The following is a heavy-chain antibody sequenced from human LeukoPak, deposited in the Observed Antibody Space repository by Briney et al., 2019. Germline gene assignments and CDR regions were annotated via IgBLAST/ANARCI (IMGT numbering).Heavy chain of an antibody. CDR3: ARAAQGIAVAGRPDWFDP. CDR1: GGSISSYY. J-gene: IGHJ5*02. Sequence: SETLSLTCTVSGGSISSYYWSWIRQPPGKGLEWIGEINHSGSTNYNPSLKSRVTISVDTSKNQFSLKLSSVTAADTAVYYCARAAQGIAVAGRPDWFDPWGQGTLVTVSS. CDR2: INHSGST. D-gene: IGHD6-19*01. V-gene: IGHV4-34*01.